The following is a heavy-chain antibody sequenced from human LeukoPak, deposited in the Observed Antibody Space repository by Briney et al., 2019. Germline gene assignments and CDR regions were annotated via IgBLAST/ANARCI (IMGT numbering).Heavy chain of an antibody. V-gene: IGHV5-51*01. CDR3: ARQGGSYYPVYYFDY. J-gene: IGHJ4*02. D-gene: IGHD1-26*01. Sequence: GESLKISCKGSGYSFTSYWIGWVRQMPGKGLEWMGIIYPGDSDTRYSPSFQGQVTISADKSISTAYLQWSSLKASDTAMYYCARQGGSYYPVYYFDYWGQGTLVTVST. CDR1: GYSFTSYW. CDR2: IYPGDSDT.